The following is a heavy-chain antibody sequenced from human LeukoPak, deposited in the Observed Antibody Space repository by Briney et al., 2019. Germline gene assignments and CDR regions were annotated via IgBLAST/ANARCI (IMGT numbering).Heavy chain of an antibody. J-gene: IGHJ6*04. D-gene: IGHD3-10*02. Sequence: PGGSLRLSCAASGFTFSSYAMHWVRQAPGKGLEYVSAISSNGGGTYYANSVKGRFTISRDNAKNSLYLQMNSLRAEDTAVYYCAELGITMIGGVWGKGTTVTISS. CDR3: AELGITMIGGV. V-gene: IGHV3-64*01. CDR2: ISSNGGGT. CDR1: GFTFSSYA.